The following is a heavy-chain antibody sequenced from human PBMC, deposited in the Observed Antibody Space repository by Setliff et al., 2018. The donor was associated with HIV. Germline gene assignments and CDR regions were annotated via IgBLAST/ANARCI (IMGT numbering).Heavy chain of an antibody. CDR1: GGSINSRSYY. D-gene: IGHD2-8*02. CDR3: ARRGMWSYETGGNPTATFDY. J-gene: IGHJ4*02. Sequence: PSETLSLTCTVSGGSINSRSYYWAWFRQPPGKGLEWVASIYFSRTPYYNPSLKNRVTISVDTSKNQFSLKLSSVTAADTAVYYCARRGMWSYETGGNPTATFDYWGQGVLVTVSS. V-gene: IGHV4-39*01. CDR2: IYFSRTP.